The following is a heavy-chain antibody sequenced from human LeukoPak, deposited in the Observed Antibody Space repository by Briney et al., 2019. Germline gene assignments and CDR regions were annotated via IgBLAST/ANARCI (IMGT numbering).Heavy chain of an antibody. D-gene: IGHD6-19*01. CDR3: ARSVGGQWLVDY. Sequence: ASVKVSCKTSGGTFSSYAISWVRQAPGQGLEWVGRIIPILGIANYAQKFQGRVTITADKSTSTAYMELSSLRSEDTAVYYCARSVGGQWLVDYWGQGTLVTVSS. J-gene: IGHJ4*02. CDR1: GGTFSSYA. CDR2: IIPILGIA. V-gene: IGHV1-69*04.